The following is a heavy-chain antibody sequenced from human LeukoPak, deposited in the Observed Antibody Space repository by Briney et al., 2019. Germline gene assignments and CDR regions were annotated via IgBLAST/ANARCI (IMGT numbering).Heavy chain of an antibody. CDR3: VRDDYGGGTTTDYYGMDV. J-gene: IGHJ6*02. CDR1: GASIRSYY. CDR2: IYISGST. D-gene: IGHD1-26*01. Sequence: SETLSLTCTVSGASIRSYYWSWIRQSAGKGVEWIGRIYISGSTKYNPSLKSRVTMSIDAAKNQLSLKLNSVTAADTAVYYCVRDDYGGGTTTDYYGMDVWGQGTTVTVSS. V-gene: IGHV4-4*07.